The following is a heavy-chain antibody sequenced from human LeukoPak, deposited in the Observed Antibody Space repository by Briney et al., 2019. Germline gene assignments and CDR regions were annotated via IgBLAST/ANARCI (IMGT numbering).Heavy chain of an antibody. CDR3: ARGRVAAAGLDAFDV. V-gene: IGHV3-7*03. J-gene: IGHJ3*01. CDR1: GFTFSSYW. D-gene: IGHD6-13*01. CDR2: IKQDGSEK. Sequence: GGSLRLSCAASGFTFSSYWMSWVRQAPGKGLEWVANIKQDGSEKYYVDSVKGRFTISRDNAKNSLYLQMNSLRAEDTAVYYCARGRVAAAGLDAFDVWGQGTMVTVSS.